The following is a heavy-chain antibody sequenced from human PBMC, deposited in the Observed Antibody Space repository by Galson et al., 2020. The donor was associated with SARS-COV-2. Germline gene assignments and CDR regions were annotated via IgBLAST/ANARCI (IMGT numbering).Heavy chain of an antibody. J-gene: IGHJ4*02. CDR3: AREGGGDRLDY. CDR2: IFYSGHL. CDR1: TSSFTPYY. D-gene: IGHD2-21*02. Sequence: SETLSLTCTVSTSSFTPYYWSWIRQSPGKGLEWIGYIFYSGHLKYNASLKSRVTLSVDAYKTQISLTMTSVTAADTAVYYWAREGGGDRLDYWGKGARVTVS. V-gene: IGHV4-59*13.